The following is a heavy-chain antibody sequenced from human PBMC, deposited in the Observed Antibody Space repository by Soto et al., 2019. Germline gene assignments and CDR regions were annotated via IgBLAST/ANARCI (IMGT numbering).Heavy chain of an antibody. J-gene: IGHJ4*02. CDR2: IYYSGST. CDR1: GGSISSSSYY. Sequence: PSETLSLTCTVSGGSISSSSYYWGWIRQPPGKGLEWIGSIYYSGSTYYNPSLKSRVTISVDTSKNQFSLKLSSVTAADTAVYYCARLVEQWLRPYYFDFWGQRTLVTVSS. CDR3: ARLVEQWLRPYYFDF. V-gene: IGHV4-39*01. D-gene: IGHD6-19*01.